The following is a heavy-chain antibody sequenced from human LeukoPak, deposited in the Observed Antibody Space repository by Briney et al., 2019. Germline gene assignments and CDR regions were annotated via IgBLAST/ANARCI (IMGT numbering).Heavy chain of an antibody. V-gene: IGHV4-59*01. CDR3: ARDTQLIAAAGTGDAFDI. J-gene: IGHJ3*02. CDR2: VYYSGDP. D-gene: IGHD6-13*01. CDR1: GGSINSYY. Sequence: NPSETLSLTCTVSGGSINSYYWSWIRQPPGKGLEWIGYVYYSGDPKYNPSLKSRVTISVDTSKNQFSLKLSSVTAADTAVYHCARDTQLIAAAGTGDAFDIWGQGTMVTVSS.